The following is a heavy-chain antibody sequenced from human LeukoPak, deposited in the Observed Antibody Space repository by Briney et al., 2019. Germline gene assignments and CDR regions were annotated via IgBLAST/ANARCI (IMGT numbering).Heavy chain of an antibody. CDR1: GGSFSGYY. Sequence: SETLSLTCAVYGGSFSGYYWSWIRQPPGEGLEWIGEINHSGSTNYNPSLKSRVTISVDTSKNQFSLKLSSVTAADTAVYYCAAYSSSWLNFDYWGQGTLVTVSS. D-gene: IGHD6-13*01. J-gene: IGHJ4*02. CDR3: AAYSSSWLNFDY. CDR2: INHSGST. V-gene: IGHV4-34*01.